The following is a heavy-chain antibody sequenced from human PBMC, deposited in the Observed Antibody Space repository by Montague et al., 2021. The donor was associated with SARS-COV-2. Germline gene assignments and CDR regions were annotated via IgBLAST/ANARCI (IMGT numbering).Heavy chain of an antibody. CDR1: GGSISSYY. D-gene: IGHD3-22*01. Sequence: SETLSLTCTVSGGSISSYYWSWIRQPPGKGLEWIGYIYYSGHTNYNPSLKSRVTISVDTSRNQFSLKLSSVTAADTAVYYCARQYYDSIGEDAFDIWGQGTMVTVSS. CDR2: IYYSGHT. V-gene: IGHV4-59*08. J-gene: IGHJ3*02. CDR3: ARQYYDSIGEDAFDI.